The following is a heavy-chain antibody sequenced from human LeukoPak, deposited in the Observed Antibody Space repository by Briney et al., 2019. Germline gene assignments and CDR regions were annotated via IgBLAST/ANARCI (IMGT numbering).Heavy chain of an antibody. J-gene: IGHJ4*02. CDR2: MYYSGST. CDR3: AGRMVGAIRPLDY. D-gene: IGHD1-26*01. CDR1: GGSNSSGDYY. V-gene: IGHV4-30-4*01. Sequence: SQTLSLTCTVSGGSNSSGDYYWSWIRQPPGKGLEWIGYMYYSGSTYYNPSLKSRVTISVDTSKNQFSLKLSSVTAADTAVYYWAGRMVGAIRPLDYWGQGTLVTVSS.